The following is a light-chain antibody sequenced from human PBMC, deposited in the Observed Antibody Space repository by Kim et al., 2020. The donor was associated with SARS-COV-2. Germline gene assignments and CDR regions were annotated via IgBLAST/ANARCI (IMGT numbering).Light chain of an antibody. CDR2: AAS. J-gene: IGKJ1*01. V-gene: IGKV1-NL1*01. CDR3: QQYYGTWT. CDR1: QCISNS. Sequence: SASLGDRVTITCRASQCISNSLAWYQQKPGKAPKLLLYAASRLESGVPSRFSGSGSGTDYTLTISSLQPEDFATYYCQQYYGTWTFGQGTKVDIK.